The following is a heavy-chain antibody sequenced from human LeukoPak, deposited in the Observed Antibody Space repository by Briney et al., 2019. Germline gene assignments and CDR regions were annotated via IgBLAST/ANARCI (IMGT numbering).Heavy chain of an antibody. Sequence: GGSLRLSCAASGFTFDDYAMHWVRQAPGKGLEWISGISWNSGYIGYADSVKGRFTISRDNAKNSLYLQMNSLRTEDTAFYYCTKGKDYGPGSSSDYWGQGTLVTVSS. D-gene: IGHD3-10*01. J-gene: IGHJ4*02. CDR1: GFTFDDYA. CDR2: ISWNSGYI. CDR3: TKGKDYGPGSSSDY. V-gene: IGHV3-9*01.